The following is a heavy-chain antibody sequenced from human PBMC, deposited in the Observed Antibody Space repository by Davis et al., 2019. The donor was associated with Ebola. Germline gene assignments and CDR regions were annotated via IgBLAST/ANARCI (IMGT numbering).Heavy chain of an antibody. Sequence: SQTLSLTCAISGDSVSSNSAACNWIRQSPSRGLEWLGRTYYRSKWYNDYAVSVKSRITINPDTSKNQFSLQLNSVTPEDTAVYYCARAEYCSGGSCYSRWFDPWGQGTLVTVSS. J-gene: IGHJ5*02. D-gene: IGHD2-15*01. CDR2: TYYRSKWYN. V-gene: IGHV6-1*01. CDR3: ARAEYCSGGSCYSRWFDP. CDR1: GDSVSSNSAA.